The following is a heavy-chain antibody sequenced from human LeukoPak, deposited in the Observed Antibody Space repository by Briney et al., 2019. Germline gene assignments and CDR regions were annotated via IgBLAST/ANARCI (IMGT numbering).Heavy chain of an antibody. CDR2: ISGSGGHT. J-gene: IGHJ4*02. V-gene: IGHV3-23*01. CDR1: GFTFNSHA. CDR3: ARGIDY. Sequence: PGGSLRLSCEASGFTFNSHAMTWVRLAPGKGLEWVSSISGSGGHTYYADSVRGRFTISRDTSKNMVFLQMNSLRVEDTAVYYCARGIDYWGRGTLVTVSS.